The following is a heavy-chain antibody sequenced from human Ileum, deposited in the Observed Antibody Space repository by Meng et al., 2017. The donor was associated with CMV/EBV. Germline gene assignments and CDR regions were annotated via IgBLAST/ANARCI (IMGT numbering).Heavy chain of an antibody. D-gene: IGHD5-12*01. CDR3: AREGLSPGWVRLPYDHYYGLDV. CDR2: ISSSGGSM. V-gene: IGHV3-48*03. Sequence: GGSLRLSCAASGFSFHSYDMKWVRQAPGKGLEWVSDISSSGGSMDYADSMKGRFTISRDNAKNSLYLHMNSLRAEDTAVYYCAREGLSPGWVRLPYDHYYGLDVWGQGTTVTVSS. J-gene: IGHJ6*02. CDR1: GFSFHSYD.